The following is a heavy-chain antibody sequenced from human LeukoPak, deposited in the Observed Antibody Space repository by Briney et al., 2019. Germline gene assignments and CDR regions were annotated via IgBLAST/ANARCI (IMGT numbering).Heavy chain of an antibody. CDR2: MWYDGSNK. CDR1: GFTFSSYG. V-gene: IGHV3-33*03. D-gene: IGHD6-13*01. CDR3: ARPTGYRVESFDY. J-gene: IGHJ4*02. Sequence: PGGSLRLSCAASGFTFSSYGMHWVRQAPGKGLEWVAIMWYDGSNKYYTDSVKGRFTISRDNAKSTLYLQMNGLRAEDTAVYYCARPTGYRVESFDYWGQGTLVTVSS.